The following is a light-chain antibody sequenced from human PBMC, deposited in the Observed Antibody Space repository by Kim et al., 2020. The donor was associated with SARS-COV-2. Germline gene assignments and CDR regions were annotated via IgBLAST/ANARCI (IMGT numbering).Light chain of an antibody. Sequence: DIQMTQSPSTLSASVGDRVTITCRASQSVSDWLAWYQQKPGKAPHLLISETSRLQSGVPARFSGSRSGAEFTLTISSLQPDDFATYYCKQYSTFSLPFGGGTKVDIK. V-gene: IGKV1-5*03. CDR2: ETS. CDR3: KQYSTFSLP. CDR1: QSVSDW. J-gene: IGKJ4*01.